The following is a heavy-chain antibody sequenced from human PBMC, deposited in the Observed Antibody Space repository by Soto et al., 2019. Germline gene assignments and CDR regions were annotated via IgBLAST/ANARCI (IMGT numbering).Heavy chain of an antibody. V-gene: IGHV4-34*01. CDR2: INHSGST. Sequence: QVQLQQWGAGLLKPSETLSLTCAVYGGSFSGYYWSWIRQPPGKGLEWIGEINHSGSTNYNPSLKSRVTISVDTSKNQFSLKLSSVTAVDTAVYYCASTSVGDVWGKGTTVTVSS. CDR1: GGSFSGYY. J-gene: IGHJ6*04. D-gene: IGHD2-2*01. CDR3: ASTSVGDV.